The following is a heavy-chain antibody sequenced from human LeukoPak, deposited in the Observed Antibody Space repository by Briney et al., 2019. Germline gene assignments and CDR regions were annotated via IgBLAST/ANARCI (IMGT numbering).Heavy chain of an antibody. Sequence: ASVKVSCKASGYTFTNYDINGVRQATGQGLEWMGWMNPNSGNTGYAQKFQGRVTMTRNTSITTPYMELSSLRSEDTAVYYCARRRGWPNYFDYWGQGTLVTVSS. CDR3: ARRRGWPNYFDY. CDR2: MNPNSGNT. D-gene: IGHD6-19*01. J-gene: IGHJ4*02. CDR1: GYTFTNYD. V-gene: IGHV1-8*01.